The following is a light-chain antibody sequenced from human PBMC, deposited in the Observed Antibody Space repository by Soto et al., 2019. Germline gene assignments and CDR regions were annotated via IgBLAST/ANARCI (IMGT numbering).Light chain of an antibody. CDR1: QHVTTTY. Sequence: VFTQSPATLSLSPGERATPSCTASQHVTTTYIAWYQQKFGQAPRLLIYGASTRATGTPDRFTGGGFGTDFTLTISRVEPEDFAVYYCQQYDSSFTFGGGTKVDIK. CDR2: GAS. J-gene: IGKJ4*01. CDR3: QQYDSSFT. V-gene: IGKV3-20*01.